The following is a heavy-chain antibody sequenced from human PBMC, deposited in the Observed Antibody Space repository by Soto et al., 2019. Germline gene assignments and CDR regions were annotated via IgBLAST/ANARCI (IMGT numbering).Heavy chain of an antibody. CDR2: VYHTGDT. CDR3: AREIVTAGGNNYFDP. Sequence: PSETLSLTCGVSGGTVASSHWWSWVRQSPGGGLEWIGNVYHTGDTNFSPSLQSRVTISVDKSNNQFSLRLNSLTAADTAVYFCAREIVTAGGNNYFDPWGPGTLVTVSS. D-gene: IGHD2-21*02. J-gene: IGHJ5*02. CDR1: GGTVASSHW. V-gene: IGHV4-4*02.